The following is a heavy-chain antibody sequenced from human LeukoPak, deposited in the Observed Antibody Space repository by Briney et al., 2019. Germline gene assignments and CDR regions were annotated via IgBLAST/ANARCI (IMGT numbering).Heavy chain of an antibody. CDR3: AKVPLLWFGELLFLFDY. CDR1: GFTFSSCV. V-gene: IGHV3-23*01. D-gene: IGHD3-10*01. Sequence: GGSLRLSCAASGFTFSSCVMSWVRQAPGKGLEWVSKISGSGGSTNYADSVKGRFTISRDNSKNTLYLQMSSLRGEDTAVYYCAKVPLLWFGELLFLFDYWGQGTLVTVSS. J-gene: IGHJ4*02. CDR2: ISGSGGST.